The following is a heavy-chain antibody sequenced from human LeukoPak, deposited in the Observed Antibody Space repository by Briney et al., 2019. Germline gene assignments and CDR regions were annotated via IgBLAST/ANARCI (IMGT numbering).Heavy chain of an antibody. CDR3: ARVAEARYFDWLLPGNWFDP. CDR1: GGSFSGYY. J-gene: IGHJ5*02. CDR2: INHSGST. Sequence: SETLSLTCAVYGGSFSGYYWSWLRQPPGKGLEGIGEINHSGSTNYNPSLKSRVTISVDTSKNQFSLKLSSVTAADTAVYYCARVAEARYFDWLLPGNWFDPWGQGTLVTVSS. D-gene: IGHD3-9*01. V-gene: IGHV4-34*01.